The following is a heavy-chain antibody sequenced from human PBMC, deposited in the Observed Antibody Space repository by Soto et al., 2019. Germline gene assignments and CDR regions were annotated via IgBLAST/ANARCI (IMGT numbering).Heavy chain of an antibody. CDR1: GFTFSSYS. CDR2: ISSSSSTI. CDR3: TFEYSSSYGAFDI. V-gene: IGHV3-48*01. J-gene: IGHJ3*02. Sequence: EVQLVESGGGLVQPGGSLRLSCAASGFTFSSYSMNWVRQAPGKGLEWVSYISSSSSTIYYADSVKGRFTISRDNATDCLYLQKTSLRAEDTAVYYCTFEYSSSYGAFDIWGKGTMVTVSS. D-gene: IGHD6-6*01.